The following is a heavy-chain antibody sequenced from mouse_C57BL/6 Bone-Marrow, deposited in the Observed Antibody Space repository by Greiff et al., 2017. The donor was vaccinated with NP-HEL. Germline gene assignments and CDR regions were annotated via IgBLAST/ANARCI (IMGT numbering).Heavy chain of an antibody. V-gene: IGHV14-4*01. CDR2: IDPENGDT. CDR1: GFNIKDDY. J-gene: IGHJ2*01. CDR3: RAYSNLDY. D-gene: IGHD2-5*01. Sequence: EVQLQQSGAELVRPGASVKLSCTASGFNIKDDYMHWVKQRPEQGLEWIGWIDPENGDTEYASKFQGKGTLTADTSSNTDDLQLSSLTSEDTAVYYCRAYSNLDYWGQGTTLTVSS.